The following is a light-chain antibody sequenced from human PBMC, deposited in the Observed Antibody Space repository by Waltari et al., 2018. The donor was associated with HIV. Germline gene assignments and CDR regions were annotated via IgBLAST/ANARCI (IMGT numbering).Light chain of an antibody. Sequence: QYALTQPASVSGSPGQSITISCAGTNRAVGLYKYVSWYQQHPGKAPKLMIYAVSNRPSGVSNRFSGSKSGNTASLTISGLQAEDEADYYCSSYTGSSTLVIFGGGTKLTVL. CDR3: SSYTGSSTLVI. CDR1: NRAVGLYKY. V-gene: IGLV2-14*03. J-gene: IGLJ2*01. CDR2: AVS.